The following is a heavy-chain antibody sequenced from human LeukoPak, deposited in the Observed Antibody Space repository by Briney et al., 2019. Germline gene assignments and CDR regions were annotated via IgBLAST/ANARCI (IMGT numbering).Heavy chain of an antibody. J-gene: IGHJ4*02. D-gene: IGHD6-19*01. Sequence: SETLSLTCTVSGGSISSYYWSWIRQPPGKGLEWIACISYSGSTKYNPSLKSRVTISVDTSKNQLSLKLSSVTAADTAVYYCARSSSGWYVPDYFDYWGQGTLVTVSS. V-gene: IGHV4-59*01. CDR1: GGSISSYY. CDR3: ARSSSGWYVPDYFDY. CDR2: ISYSGST.